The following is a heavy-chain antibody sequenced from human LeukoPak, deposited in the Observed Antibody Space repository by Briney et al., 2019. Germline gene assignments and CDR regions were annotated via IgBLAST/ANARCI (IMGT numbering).Heavy chain of an antibody. CDR1: GGSISSHY. CDR3: ARESYDILTGYYNQFDY. D-gene: IGHD3-9*01. CDR2: IYYSGST. Sequence: SSETLSLTCTVSGGSISSHYWSWIRQPPGKGLEWIVYIYYSGSTNYNPSLKSRVTISVDTSKNQFSLKLSSVTAADTAVYYCARESYDILTGYYNQFDYWGQGTLVTVSS. V-gene: IGHV4-59*11. J-gene: IGHJ4*02.